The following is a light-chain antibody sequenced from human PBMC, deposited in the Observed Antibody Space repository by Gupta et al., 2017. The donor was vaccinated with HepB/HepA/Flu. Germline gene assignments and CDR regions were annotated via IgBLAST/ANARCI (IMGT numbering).Light chain of an antibody. V-gene: IGKV3-11*01. J-gene: IGKJ5*01. Sequence: EIVLTQSPATLSLSPGERATLSCRASQSVSSYLAWYQQKPGQTPRLLIYTASNRAAGIPARFSGSGSGTDFTLTISSLEPEDFAVYYCQQRNYWPITFGQGTRLEIK. CDR2: TAS. CDR1: QSVSSY. CDR3: QQRNYWPIT.